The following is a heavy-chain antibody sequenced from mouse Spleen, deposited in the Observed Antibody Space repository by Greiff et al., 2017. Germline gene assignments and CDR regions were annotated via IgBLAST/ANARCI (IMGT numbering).Heavy chain of an antibody. CDR2: ISSGSSTI. CDR3: ARRDYDSPWFAY. Sequence: EVKLVESGGGLVQPGGSRKLSCAASGFTFSSFGMHWVRQAPEKGLEWVAYISSGSSTIYYADTVKGRFTISRDNPKNTLFLQMTSLRSEDTAMYYCARRDYDSPWFAYWGQGTLVTVSA. CDR1: GFTFSSFG. D-gene: IGHD2-4*01. J-gene: IGHJ3*01. V-gene: IGHV5-17*02.